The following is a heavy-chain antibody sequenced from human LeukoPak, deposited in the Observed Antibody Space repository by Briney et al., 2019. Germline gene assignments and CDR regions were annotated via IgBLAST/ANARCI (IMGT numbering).Heavy chain of an antibody. Sequence: ASVKLSCKASGYTFTGYYMHWVRQAPGQGLEWMGWINPNSGGTNYAQKFQGRVTMTRDTSISTAFMELSRLRSDDTAVYYCAREDYGDYSVYFQHWGQGTLVTVSS. J-gene: IGHJ1*01. CDR2: INPNSGGT. V-gene: IGHV1-2*02. CDR3: AREDYGDYSVYFQH. CDR1: GYTFTGYY. D-gene: IGHD4-17*01.